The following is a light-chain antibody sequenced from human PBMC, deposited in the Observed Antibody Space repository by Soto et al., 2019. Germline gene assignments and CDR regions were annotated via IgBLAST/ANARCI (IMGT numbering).Light chain of an antibody. CDR2: DDS. CDR3: SSYTNINTRACV. Sequence: SYELTQPPSVSVAPGQTARITCGGNNIGGKSVHWYQQKPGQAPVLVVYDDSDRPSGIPDRFSGSNSGDTATLTIRRVEAGDEAEYYCSSYTNINTRACVFGTGTKLTVL. J-gene: IGLJ1*01. CDR1: NIGGKS. V-gene: IGLV3-21*02.